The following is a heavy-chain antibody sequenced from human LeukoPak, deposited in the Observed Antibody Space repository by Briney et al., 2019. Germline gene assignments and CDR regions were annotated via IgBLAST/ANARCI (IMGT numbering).Heavy chain of an antibody. D-gene: IGHD6-13*01. CDR2: IEEDGSAK. J-gene: IGHJ4*02. CDR3: ARAGQLNY. Sequence: GGSLRLSCAASGFSVSNTYMSWVRQAPGRGLEWVAKIEEDGSAKYYMDSVKGRCSIYRDNAKNSLYLQMYSLRAEDTAMYYCARAGQLNYWGQGTLVTVSS. CDR1: GFSVSNTY. V-gene: IGHV3-7*05.